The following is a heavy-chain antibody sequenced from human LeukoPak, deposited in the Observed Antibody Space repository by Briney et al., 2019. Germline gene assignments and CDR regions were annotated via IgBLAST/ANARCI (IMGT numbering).Heavy chain of an antibody. V-gene: IGHV4-30-2*01. D-gene: IGHD4-23*01. Sequence: KPSEILSLTCAVSGGSISSGGYSWSWIRQPPGKGLEWIGYIYHSGSTYYNPSLKSRVTISVDRSKNQFSLKLSSVTAADTAVYYCARDFYYGGNSGYWYFDLWGRGTLVTVSS. CDR2: IYHSGST. J-gene: IGHJ2*01. CDR3: ARDFYYGGNSGYWYFDL. CDR1: GGSISSGGYS.